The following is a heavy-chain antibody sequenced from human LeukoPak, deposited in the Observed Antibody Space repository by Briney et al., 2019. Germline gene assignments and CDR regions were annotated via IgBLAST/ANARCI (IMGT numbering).Heavy chain of an antibody. J-gene: IGHJ4*02. D-gene: IGHD2-21*02. CDR3: AKVPSRLVTPQPPFDY. CDR2: ISGSGGST. CDR1: GFTFSSYA. V-gene: IGHV3-23*01. Sequence: GGSLRLSCAASGFTFSSYAMSWVRQAPGKGLEWVSAISGSGGSTYYADSVKGRFTISRDNSKNTLYLQMNSLRAEDTCVYFCAKVPSRLVTPQPPFDYWGQGTLVTVSS.